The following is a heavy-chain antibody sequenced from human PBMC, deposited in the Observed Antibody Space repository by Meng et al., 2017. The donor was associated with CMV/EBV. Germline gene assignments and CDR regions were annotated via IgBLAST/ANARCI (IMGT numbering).Heavy chain of an antibody. V-gene: IGHV3-9*03. CDR3: AKDRGVFWSGYFDS. CDR2: INWSSSSM. Sequence: SLKISCSASGFTFDSYAMHWVRQVPGKGLEWVAGINWSSSSMGYADSVSGRFTISRDNAKKSLYLQMNSLRVEDMALYFCAKDRGVFWSGYFDSWGQGTLVTVSS. CDR1: GFTFDSYA. D-gene: IGHD3-3*01. J-gene: IGHJ4*02.